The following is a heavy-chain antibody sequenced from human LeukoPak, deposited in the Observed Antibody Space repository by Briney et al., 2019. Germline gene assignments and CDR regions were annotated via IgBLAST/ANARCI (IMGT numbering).Heavy chain of an antibody. CDR2: ISWDGGTT. J-gene: IGHJ4*02. CDR3: AKDVWGYCSGGSCYSGYFDY. D-gene: IGHD2-15*01. CDR1: GFTFSSYA. V-gene: IGHV3-43*01. Sequence: GGSLRLSCAASGFTFSSYAMSWVRQAPGKGLEWVSLISWDGGTTYYADSVKGRFTISRDNSKNSLYLQMNSLRTEDTALYYCAKDVWGYCSGGSCYSGYFDYWGQGTLVTVSS.